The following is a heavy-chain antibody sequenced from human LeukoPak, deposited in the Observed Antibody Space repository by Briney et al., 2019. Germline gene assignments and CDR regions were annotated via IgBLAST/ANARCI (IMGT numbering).Heavy chain of an antibody. D-gene: IGHD3-16*01. CDR1: GFTVSSNS. CDR2: ISYDGSNK. V-gene: IGHV3-30*04. J-gene: IGHJ4*02. CDR3: ARDRVWGAAAYPTPKY. Sequence: GGSLRLSCTVSGFTVSSNSMHWVRQAPGKGLEWVAVISYDGSNKYYADSVKGRFTISRDNSKNTLYLQMNSLRAEDTAVYYCARDRVWGAAAYPTPKYWGQGTLVTVSS.